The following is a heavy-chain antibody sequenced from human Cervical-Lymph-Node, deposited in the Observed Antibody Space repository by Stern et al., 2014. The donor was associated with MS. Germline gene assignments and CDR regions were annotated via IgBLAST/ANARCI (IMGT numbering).Heavy chain of an antibody. D-gene: IGHD4-23*01. V-gene: IGHV4-59*01. CDR1: GGSFSNYY. CDR3: ARAADFGDKRDALDL. Sequence: VQLVESGPGLVKPSETLSLTCTVSGGSFSNYYWSWIRQSPGKGLEWIGYLYYIGSVNYNPSLKSRVSISVDTSKNQFSLKLSSATAADTAVYYCARAADFGDKRDALDLWGQGTLVTVSS. CDR2: LYYIGSV. J-gene: IGHJ3*01.